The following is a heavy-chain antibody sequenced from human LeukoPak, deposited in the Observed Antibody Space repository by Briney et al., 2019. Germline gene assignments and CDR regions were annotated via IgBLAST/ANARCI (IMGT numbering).Heavy chain of an antibody. CDR2: IKQDGSKK. D-gene: IGHD6-13*01. V-gene: IGHV3-7*01. Sequence: GGSLRLSCAASGFTFSNYYMSWVRQAPGKGLEWVASIKQDGSKKYYVDSVKGRLTISRDNAKNSLYMEMNSLRAEDTAVYYCARDPGSTSSWGGFDMWGQGTMVTVSS. CDR1: GFTFSNYY. CDR3: ARDPGSTSSWGGFDM. J-gene: IGHJ3*02.